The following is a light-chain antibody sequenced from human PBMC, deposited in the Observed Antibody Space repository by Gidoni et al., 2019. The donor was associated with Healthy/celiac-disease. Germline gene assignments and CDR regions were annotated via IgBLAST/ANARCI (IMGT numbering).Light chain of an antibody. J-gene: IGLJ3*02. CDR2: SNN. V-gene: IGLV1-44*01. CDR1: SSNIGSNT. CDR3: AAWDDSLNGPV. Sequence: QSVLTQPPSASGTRGQRVTISCSGSSSNIGSNTVNWYQHLQGTAPKLLIYSNNQRPSGVPDRFSGSKSGTSASLAISGLQSEDEADYYCAAWDDSLNGPVCGGGTKLTVL.